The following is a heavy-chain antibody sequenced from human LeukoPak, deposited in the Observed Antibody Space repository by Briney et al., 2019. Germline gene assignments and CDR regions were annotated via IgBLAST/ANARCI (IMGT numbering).Heavy chain of an antibody. CDR1: GFTFSSYA. Sequence: GGSLRLSCAVSGFTFSSYAMSWVRQAPGKGLEWVSGIGGSGGSTYYADSVKGRFTISRDNSKNTLYLQMNSLRAEDTAVYYCAKEARGDFWSGYYVDYWGQGTLVTVSS. CDR2: IGGSGGST. D-gene: IGHD3-3*01. J-gene: IGHJ4*02. V-gene: IGHV3-23*01. CDR3: AKEARGDFWSGYYVDY.